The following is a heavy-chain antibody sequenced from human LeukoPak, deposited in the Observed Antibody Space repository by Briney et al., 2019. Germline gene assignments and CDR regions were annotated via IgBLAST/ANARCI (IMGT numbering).Heavy chain of an antibody. D-gene: IGHD1-26*01. Sequence: SETLSLTCTVSGDSINSYYWSWVRQPPGKGLEWIGYIYYSGTTNYNPSLKSRVTISADTSKNQISLNLRSVTAADTAVYYCARGNYYRYYFDNWGQGTLVTVSS. J-gene: IGHJ4*02. CDR1: GDSINSYY. V-gene: IGHV4-59*01. CDR2: IYYSGTT. CDR3: ARGNYYRYYFDN.